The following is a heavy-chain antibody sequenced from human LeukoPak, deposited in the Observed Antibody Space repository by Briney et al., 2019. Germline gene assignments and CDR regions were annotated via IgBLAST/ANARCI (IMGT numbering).Heavy chain of an antibody. Sequence: GGSLRLSCAASGFTFSSYSMNWVRQAPGKGLEWVSYISSSSSTIYYADSVKGRFTISRDNSKNTLYLQMNSLRAEDTAVYYCARSMGPNYYYYYYMDVWGKGTTVTVSS. V-gene: IGHV3-48*01. CDR2: ISSSSSTI. CDR3: ARSMGPNYYYYYYMDV. D-gene: IGHD2/OR15-2a*01. CDR1: GFTFSSYS. J-gene: IGHJ6*03.